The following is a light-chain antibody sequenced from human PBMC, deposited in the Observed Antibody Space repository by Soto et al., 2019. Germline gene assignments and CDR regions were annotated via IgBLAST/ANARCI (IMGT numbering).Light chain of an antibody. Sequence: QSVLTQPPSASGTPGQRVTISCSGSSSNIGSNYVYWYQQLPGTAPKLLIYRNNQRPSGVPDRFSGSKSGPSASLAISGVLSEDEADYYCTAWDDTLRGPLFGGGTKVTVL. CDR2: RNN. CDR1: SSNIGSNY. V-gene: IGLV1-47*01. J-gene: IGLJ2*01. CDR3: TAWDDTLRGPL.